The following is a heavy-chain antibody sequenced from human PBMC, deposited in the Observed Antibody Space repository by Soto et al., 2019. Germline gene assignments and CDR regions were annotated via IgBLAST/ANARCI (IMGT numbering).Heavy chain of an antibody. CDR1: GFTVSSNY. J-gene: IGHJ4*02. CDR2: IYSGGST. Sequence: GGSLKLSCAAPGFTVSSNYMSWVRPAPGKGLEWVSVIYSGGSTYYADSVKGRFTISRHNSKNTLYLQMNSLRAEDTAVYYCARVPPGIAVAGPYFDYWGQGTLVTVSS. D-gene: IGHD6-19*01. V-gene: IGHV3-53*04. CDR3: ARVPPGIAVAGPYFDY.